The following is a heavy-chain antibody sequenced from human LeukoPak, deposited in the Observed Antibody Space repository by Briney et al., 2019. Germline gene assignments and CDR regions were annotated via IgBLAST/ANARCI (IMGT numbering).Heavy chain of an antibody. CDR2: LTGSGDNT. V-gene: IGHV3-23*01. D-gene: IGHD1-26*01. CDR3: AKAHFGVGATHYFDY. CDR1: GFTYDDFG. Sequence: GGSLRLSCAASGFTYDDFGMSWVRQVPGKGLEWVSALTGSGDNTYYADSVKGRFTISRDNSKNTLYLQMNSLRTEDTAVYYCAKAHFGVGATHYFDYWGQGTLVTVSS. J-gene: IGHJ4*02.